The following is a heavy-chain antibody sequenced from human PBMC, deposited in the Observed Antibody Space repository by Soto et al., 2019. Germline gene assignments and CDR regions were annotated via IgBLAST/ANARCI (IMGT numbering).Heavy chain of an antibody. CDR3: ARGERGSSGSYQPWVY. CDR1: GGTFSSYA. V-gene: IGHV1-69*01. J-gene: IGHJ4*02. Sequence: QVQLVQSGAEVQKPGSSVKVSYKASGGTFSSYAISWVRQAPGQGLEWMGGIIPIFGTANYAQKFQGRVTITADESTSTAYMELSSLRSEDTAVYYCARGERGSSGSYQPWVYWGQGTLVTVSS. CDR2: IIPIFGTA. D-gene: IGHD1-26*01.